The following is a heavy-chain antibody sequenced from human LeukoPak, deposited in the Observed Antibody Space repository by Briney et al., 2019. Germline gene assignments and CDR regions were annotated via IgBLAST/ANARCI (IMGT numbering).Heavy chain of an antibody. Sequence: GGSLRLSCAASGFTVSSNYMTWVRQAPGKGLEWVSVIYSGGSTYYADSVKGRFTISRDNAKSSLYLQMNSLRAEDTAVYYCTRDRQGPRLYEMDIWGQGTTVTVSS. D-gene: IGHD2-8*01. J-gene: IGHJ6*02. CDR1: GFTVSSNY. V-gene: IGHV3-53*01. CDR2: IYSGGST. CDR3: TRDRQGPRLYEMDI.